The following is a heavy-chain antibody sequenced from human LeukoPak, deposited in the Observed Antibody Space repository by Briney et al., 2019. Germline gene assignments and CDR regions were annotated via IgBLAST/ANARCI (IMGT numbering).Heavy chain of an antibody. D-gene: IGHD6-13*01. CDR3: ARLGSSWYYVPDY. V-gene: IGHV4-34*01. J-gene: IGHJ4*02. Sequence: SETLSLTCAVYGGSFSGYYWSWIRQPPGKGLEWIGEINHSGSTNYNPSLKSRVTISVDTSKNQFSLKLSSVTAADTAVYYCARLGSSWYYVPDYWSQGTLVTVSS. CDR1: GGSFSGYY. CDR2: INHSGST.